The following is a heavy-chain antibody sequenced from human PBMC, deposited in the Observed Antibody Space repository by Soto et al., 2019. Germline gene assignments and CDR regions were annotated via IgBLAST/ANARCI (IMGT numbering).Heavy chain of an antibody. D-gene: IGHD6-19*01. CDR2: INPYNGNT. CDR3: ARDGRGGSGWSPLDF. Sequence: QVPLVQSGSEVKKPGASVKVSCKASGYTFTSYGISWVRLAPGQGLEWMGWINPYNGNTNYAQKVQGRVTMTTDTSTSTAYMELRNLTSDDTAVYYCARDGRGGSGWSPLDFWGQGTLVTVSS. V-gene: IGHV1-18*01. CDR1: GYTFTSYG. J-gene: IGHJ4*02.